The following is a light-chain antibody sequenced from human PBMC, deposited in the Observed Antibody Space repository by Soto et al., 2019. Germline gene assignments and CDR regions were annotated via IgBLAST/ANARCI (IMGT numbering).Light chain of an antibody. V-gene: IGKV3-15*01. CDR2: GAS. Sequence: EIVLTQFPGTLSLSPGERATLSCRASQSVSNNNLAWYQQRPGQTPRLVIYGASNRATGVPARFSGSGSGTDFTLTISSLQSEDFAVYYCLQYDDWHRTFGQGTKVDIK. CDR1: QSVSNNN. CDR3: LQYDDWHRT. J-gene: IGKJ1*01.